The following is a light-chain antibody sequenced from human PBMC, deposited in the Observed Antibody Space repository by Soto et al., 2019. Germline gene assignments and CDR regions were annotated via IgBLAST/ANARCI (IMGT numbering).Light chain of an antibody. V-gene: IGKV3-15*01. Sequence: EIGMTQSPATLSVSPGERATLSCRASQSVSSNLAWYQQKPGQAPRLVIYGASTRATGIPARFSGSGSGTEFTLTISSLQSEDFAVYYCQQYNNGWTFGQGTKVEIK. CDR2: GAS. CDR3: QQYNNGWT. CDR1: QSVSSN. J-gene: IGKJ1*01.